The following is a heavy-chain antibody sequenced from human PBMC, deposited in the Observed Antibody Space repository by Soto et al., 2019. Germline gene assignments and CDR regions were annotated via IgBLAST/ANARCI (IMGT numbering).Heavy chain of an antibody. V-gene: IGHV4-34*01. CDR2: INHSGST. Sequence: QVQLQQWGAGLLKPSETLSLTCAVYGGSFSGYYWSWIRQPPGKGLEWIGEINHSGSTNYNPSLKSRVTISVDTSKNQFSLKLSSVTAADTAVYYCARGWSYIWGSYRYTTTGAFDYWGQGTLVTVSS. D-gene: IGHD3-16*02. CDR3: ARGWSYIWGSYRYTTTGAFDY. CDR1: GGSFSGYY. J-gene: IGHJ4*02.